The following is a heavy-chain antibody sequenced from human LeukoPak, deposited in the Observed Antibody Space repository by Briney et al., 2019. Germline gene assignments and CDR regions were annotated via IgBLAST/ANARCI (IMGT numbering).Heavy chain of an antibody. CDR3: ARGKVSSWSYYFDY. Sequence: GGSLRLSCAASGFTFRCSWMSGVRPAPGQGLEWVANIKQDGSKKYYVHSVTGRFTIPRDNAKNQLYLQMNSLRAEDTAVYYCARGKVSSWSYYFDYWGQGTLVTVSS. J-gene: IGHJ4*02. CDR1: GFTFRCSW. D-gene: IGHD6-13*01. V-gene: IGHV3-7*01. CDR2: IKQDGSKK.